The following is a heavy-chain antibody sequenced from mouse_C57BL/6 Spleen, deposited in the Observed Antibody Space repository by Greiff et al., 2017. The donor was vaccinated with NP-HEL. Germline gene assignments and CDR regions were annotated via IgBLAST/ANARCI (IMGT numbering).Heavy chain of an antibody. CDR3: AREEIYYDYDYAMDY. J-gene: IGHJ4*01. CDR1: GYTFTSYW. CDR2: IYPGSGST. Sequence: QVQLQQPGAELVKPGASVKMSCKASGYTFTSYWITWVKQRPGQGLEWIGDIYPGSGSTNYNAKFKSKATLTVDTSSSTAYMQLSSLTSEDSAVYYCAREEIYYDYDYAMDYWGQGTSVTVSS. D-gene: IGHD2-4*01. V-gene: IGHV1-55*01.